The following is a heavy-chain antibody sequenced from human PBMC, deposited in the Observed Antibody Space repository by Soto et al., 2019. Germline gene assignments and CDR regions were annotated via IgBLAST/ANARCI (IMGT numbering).Heavy chain of an antibody. Sequence: GGSLRLSCEASGFTFSRYGMHWVRQAPGKGLEWVAVISYDGSNKYYADSVKGRFAISRDNSKHTLYVQMNSLRGEDTAVYYCARTWSPYDYYFYYGMDVWGQGTTVTVSS. V-gene: IGHV3-30*03. D-gene: IGHD2-8*01. CDR2: ISYDGSNK. J-gene: IGHJ6*02. CDR3: ARTWSPYDYYFYYGMDV. CDR1: GFTFSRYG.